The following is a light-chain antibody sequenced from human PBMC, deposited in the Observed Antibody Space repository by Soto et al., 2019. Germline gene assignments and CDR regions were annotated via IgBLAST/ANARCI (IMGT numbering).Light chain of an antibody. J-gene: IGKJ5*01. CDR3: QQYSDLPMT. CDR2: DAS. Sequence: IVMTQSPVTLSVSPGERATLSCRASQNIVTNLAWYQQKPGQAPRLVIYDASTRATDTPARFSGSGSGTDFTLTISRLEPEDFAVYFCQQYSDLPMTFGQGTRLEIK. CDR1: QNIVTN. V-gene: IGKV3-15*01.